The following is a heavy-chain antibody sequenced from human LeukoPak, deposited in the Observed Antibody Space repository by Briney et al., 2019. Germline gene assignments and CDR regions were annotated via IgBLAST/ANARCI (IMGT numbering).Heavy chain of an antibody. Sequence: GGSLRLSCAASGFTFDDYAMHWVRQAPGKGLEWISGISWNSGSIGYADSVKGRFTVSRDNAKNSPYLQMNSLRPEDTALYYYAKENRAFNIWGQGTMVSVSS. CDR2: ISWNSGSI. J-gene: IGHJ3*02. V-gene: IGHV3-9*01. CDR3: AKENRAFNI. CDR1: GFTFDDYA.